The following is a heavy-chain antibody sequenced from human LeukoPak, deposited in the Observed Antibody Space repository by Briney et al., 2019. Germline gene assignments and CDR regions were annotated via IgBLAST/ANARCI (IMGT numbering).Heavy chain of an antibody. CDR3: AREFSGSSSMDV. CDR2: ISSSGSTI. CDR1: GFTFSSYE. Sequence: GGSLRLSCAASGFTFSSYEMNWVCQAPGKGLEWVSYISSSGSTIYYADSVKGRFTISRDNAKNSLYLQMNSLRAEDTAVYYCAREFSGSSSMDVWGQGTTVTVSS. J-gene: IGHJ6*02. D-gene: IGHD1-26*01. V-gene: IGHV3-48*03.